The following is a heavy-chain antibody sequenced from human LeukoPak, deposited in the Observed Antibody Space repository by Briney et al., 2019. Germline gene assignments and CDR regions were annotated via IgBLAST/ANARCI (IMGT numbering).Heavy chain of an antibody. CDR2: IATDGNT. J-gene: IGHJ2*01. CDR1: GFTFNTYD. D-gene: IGHD5-18*01. V-gene: IGHV3-13*01. CDR3: ARAPGAYTSNWYIDL. Sequence: GGSLRLSCAASGFTFNTYDMHWVRQATGKGLEWVSAIATDGNTYYLGSVNGRFTISRENAKNSLYLQLDSLRAGDTAVYCCARAPGAYTSNWYIDLWGRGTLVTVSS.